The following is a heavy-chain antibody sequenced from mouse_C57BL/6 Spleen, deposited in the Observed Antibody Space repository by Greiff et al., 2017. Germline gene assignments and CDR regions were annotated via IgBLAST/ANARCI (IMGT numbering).Heavy chain of an antibody. CDR3: ARGPSLFFSGLAY. J-gene: IGHJ3*01. Sequence: EVQLQQSGPGLVKPSQSLSLTCSVTGYSITSGYYWNWIRQFPGNKLEWMGYISYDGSNNYNPSLKNRISITRDTSKNQFFLKLNSVTTEDTATYYCARGPSLFFSGLAYWGQGTLVTVSA. CDR2: ISYDGSN. V-gene: IGHV3-6*01. CDR1: GYSITSGYY.